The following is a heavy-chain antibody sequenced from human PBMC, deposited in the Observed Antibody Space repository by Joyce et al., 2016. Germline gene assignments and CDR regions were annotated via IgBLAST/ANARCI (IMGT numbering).Heavy chain of an antibody. V-gene: IGHV3-43*01. D-gene: IGHD3-10*01. CDR2: INWDGSST. CDR3: AKDIMDGAGSYFED. Sequence: EVQLVESGGVVVQPGGSLRLSCAASGFTFDDYTMHWVRQAPGKGLKWVSLINWDGSSTYYADSVKGRFTISRDNSKNSLYLQMKSLRSEDSALYYCAKDIMDGAGSYFEDWGQGTLVTVSS. J-gene: IGHJ4*02. CDR1: GFTFDDYT.